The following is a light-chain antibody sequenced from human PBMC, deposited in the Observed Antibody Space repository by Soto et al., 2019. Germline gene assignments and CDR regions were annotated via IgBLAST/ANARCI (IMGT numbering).Light chain of an antibody. CDR3: SSFSSDSTPLV. Sequence: QSVLTQPPSVSGAPGQRVTISCTGSTTNIGAGYEVHWYQQRPGTAPKLLVSGHNIRPSGVPDRFYGSKSGTSASLAITGLQAEDEADYYCSSFSSDSTPLVFGGGTKLTVL. CDR1: TTNIGAGYE. V-gene: IGLV1-40*01. J-gene: IGLJ2*01. CDR2: GHN.